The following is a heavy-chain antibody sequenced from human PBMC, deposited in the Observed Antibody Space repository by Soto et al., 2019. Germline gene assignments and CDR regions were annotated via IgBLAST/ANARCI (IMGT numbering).Heavy chain of an antibody. CDR2: INPNSDGT. CDR3: TRHPRHPNFEY. Sequence: GASVKVSCKASGYTFTGYYMHWVRQAPGQGLEWMGWINPNSDGTNYAQKFQGWVTISRDTSKNQFSLNLNSVSAADTAVYFCTRHPRHPNFEYWGQGTLVTVSS. V-gene: IGHV1-2*04. D-gene: IGHD1-1*01. J-gene: IGHJ4*02. CDR1: GYTFTGYY.